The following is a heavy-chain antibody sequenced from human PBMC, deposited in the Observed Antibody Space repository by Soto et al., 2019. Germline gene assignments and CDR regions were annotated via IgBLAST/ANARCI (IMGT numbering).Heavy chain of an antibody. CDR3: AKDAPGYYYDSSGGGVFDY. V-gene: IGHV3-30*18. CDR1: GFTFSSYG. J-gene: IGHJ4*02. D-gene: IGHD3-22*01. CDR2: ISYDGSNK. Sequence: GGSLRLSCAASGFTFSSYGMHWVRQAPGKGLEWVAVISYDGSNKYYADSVKGRFTISRDNSKNTLYLQMNSLRAEDTAVYYCAKDAPGYYYDSSGGGVFDYWGQGTLVTVSS.